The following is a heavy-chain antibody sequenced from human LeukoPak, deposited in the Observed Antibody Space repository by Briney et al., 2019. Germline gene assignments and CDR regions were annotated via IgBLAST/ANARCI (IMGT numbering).Heavy chain of an antibody. Sequence: SQTLSLTCAISGDSVSSNSAAWNWIRHSPSRGLEWLGRTYYRSEWFNDYAVSVKIRITINPDTSKNHFSLQQNSVTPEDTAVYYCARGYSSSIDYWGQGTLVTVSS. CDR3: ARGYSSSIDY. V-gene: IGHV6-1*01. J-gene: IGHJ4*02. CDR2: TYYRSEWFN. CDR1: GDSVSSNSAA. D-gene: IGHD6-13*01.